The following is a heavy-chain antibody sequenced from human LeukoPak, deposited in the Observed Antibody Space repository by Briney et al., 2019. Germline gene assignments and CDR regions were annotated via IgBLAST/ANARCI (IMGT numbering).Heavy chain of an antibody. CDR3: AKDKVYDSSGYYYGDAFDI. CDR1: GFTFSSYW. V-gene: IGHV3-7*01. Sequence: GGSLRLSCAASGFTFSSYWMSWVRQAPGKGLEWVANIKQDGSEKYYVDSVKGRFTISRDNAKNSLYLQMNSLRAEDTAVYYCAKDKVYDSSGYYYGDAFDIWGQGTMVTVSS. CDR2: IKQDGSEK. D-gene: IGHD3-22*01. J-gene: IGHJ3*02.